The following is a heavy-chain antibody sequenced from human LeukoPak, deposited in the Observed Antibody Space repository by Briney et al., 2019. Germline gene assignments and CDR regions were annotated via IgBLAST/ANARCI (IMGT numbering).Heavy chain of an antibody. D-gene: IGHD4-17*01. CDR1: GFTFSDYY. CDR2: ISSSGSTI. J-gene: IGHJ5*02. CDR3: ATEDDYGDYVSWFDP. V-gene: IGHV3-11*04. Sequence: GGSLRLSCAASGFTFSDYYMSWIRQAPGKGLEWVSYISSSGSTIYYADSVKGRFTISRDNAKTSLYLQMNSLRAEDTAVYYCATEDDYGDYVSWFDPWGQGTLVTVSS.